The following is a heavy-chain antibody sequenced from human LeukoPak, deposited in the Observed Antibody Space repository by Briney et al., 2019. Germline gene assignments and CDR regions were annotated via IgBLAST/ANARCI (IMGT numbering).Heavy chain of an antibody. CDR3: AKMYYYDSSGTGGTFDI. Sequence: SETLSLTCTVSGGSTSSYYWSWIRQPPGKGLEWIGYIYYSGSTNYNPSLKSRVTIAEDTSKNQFSLKLSSVTAADTAVYYCAKMYYYDSSGTGGTFDIWGQGTMVTVSS. CDR1: GGSTSSYY. CDR2: IYYSGST. D-gene: IGHD3-22*01. J-gene: IGHJ3*02. V-gene: IGHV4-59*01.